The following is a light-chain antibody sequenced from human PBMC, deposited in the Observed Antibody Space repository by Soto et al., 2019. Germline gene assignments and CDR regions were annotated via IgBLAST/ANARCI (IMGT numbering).Light chain of an antibody. J-gene: IGKJ2*01. CDR1: QSVSSY. CDR3: QQRSNWPVT. Sequence: EIVLTQSPATLSLSPGESATLSCRASQSVSSYLAWYRQKPGQAPRLLIYDASNRATGIPARFSGSGSGTAFTLTISSLEPEDFAVYYCQQRSNWPVTFGRGTKVEIK. V-gene: IGKV3-11*01. CDR2: DAS.